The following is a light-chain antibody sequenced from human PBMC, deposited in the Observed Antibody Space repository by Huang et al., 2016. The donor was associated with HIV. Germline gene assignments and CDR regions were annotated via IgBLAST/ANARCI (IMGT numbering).Light chain of an antibody. Sequence: DIQMTQSSATLSASVGDRVTIPCRASQSIGTWLAWYQQKPGKAPNLLIYEASTLESGVPSRFSGGGSGTEFTLTINSLQPDDFATYYCQHYSSFPWTFGQGTKVEV. CDR3: QHYSSFPWT. CDR2: EAS. J-gene: IGKJ1*01. V-gene: IGKV1-5*03. CDR1: QSIGTW.